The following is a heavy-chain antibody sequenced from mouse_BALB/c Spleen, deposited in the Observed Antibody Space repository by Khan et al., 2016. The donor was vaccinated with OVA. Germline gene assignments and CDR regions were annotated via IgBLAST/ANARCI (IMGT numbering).Heavy chain of an antibody. CDR2: IYPGSGYT. Sequence: QVQLKQSGPDLVKPGASVKMSCKASGYTFTDFLISWVKQRPGQGLEWIGEIYPGSGYTYYNEKFRGKAILTSDKSSNTAYIQLNSLTSEDSAVYFCARAGYGRFAYWGQGPLVTISA. D-gene: IGHD3-2*02. V-gene: IGHV1-77*01. CDR3: ARAGYGRFAY. J-gene: IGHJ3*01. CDR1: GYTFTDFL.